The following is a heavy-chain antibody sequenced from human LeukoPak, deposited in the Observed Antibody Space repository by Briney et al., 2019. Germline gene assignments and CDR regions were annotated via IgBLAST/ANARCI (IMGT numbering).Heavy chain of an antibody. J-gene: IGHJ4*02. CDR1: GFTFSSYG. V-gene: IGHV3-30*02. CDR2: IRYDGSNK. D-gene: IGHD2-2*02. CDR3: AREWDRYCSSTSCYNDY. Sequence: PGGSLRLSCAASGFTFSSYGMHWVRQAPGKGLEWVAFIRYDGSNKYYADSVKGRFTISRDNAKNSLYLQMNSLRAEDTAVYYCAREWDRYCSSTSCYNDYWGQGTLVTVSS.